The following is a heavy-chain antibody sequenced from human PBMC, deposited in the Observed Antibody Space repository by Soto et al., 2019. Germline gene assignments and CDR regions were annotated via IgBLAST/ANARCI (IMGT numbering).Heavy chain of an antibody. CDR3: TAHGFYSLDY. J-gene: IGHJ4*02. Sequence: QVQLQESGPGLVKPSGTLSLTCSISGESITNDRWWSWVRQSPGQGLEWIGEIYHSGRAHYNPSLKTRVIISVDKSKNSFSLTLSSVTAAATAVYYCTAHGFYSLDYWGQGSLVTVSS. V-gene: IGHV4-4*02. D-gene: IGHD2-21*01. CDR2: IYHSGRA. CDR1: GESITNDRW.